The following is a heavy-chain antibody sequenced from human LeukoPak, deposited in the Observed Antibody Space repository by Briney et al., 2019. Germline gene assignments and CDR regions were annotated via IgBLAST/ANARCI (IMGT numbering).Heavy chain of an antibody. CDR3: ARVDWFGDPNPN. CDR2: ISSSSSYI. Sequence: GGSLRLSCAASGFTFSSYSMNWVRQAPGKGLEWVSSISSSSSYIYYADSVKGRFTISRDNAKNSLYLQMNSLRAEDTAVYYCARVDWFGDPNPNWGQGTLVTVSS. J-gene: IGHJ4*02. D-gene: IGHD3-10*01. CDR1: GFTFSSYS. V-gene: IGHV3-21*04.